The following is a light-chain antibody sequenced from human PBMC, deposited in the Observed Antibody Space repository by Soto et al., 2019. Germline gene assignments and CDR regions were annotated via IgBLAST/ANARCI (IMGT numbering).Light chain of an antibody. V-gene: IGLV1-40*01. CDR2: ANI. Sequence: QSVLTQPPSVSGAPGQSVTIYCTGSSSNIGAGYDVHWYQQRPGAAPKLLISANINRPSGVPDRFSGSKSGTSASLAITGLQADDEGDYYCQSYDSTLSARYVFGTGTKLTVL. CDR1: SSNIGAGYD. CDR3: QSYDSTLSARYV. J-gene: IGLJ1*01.